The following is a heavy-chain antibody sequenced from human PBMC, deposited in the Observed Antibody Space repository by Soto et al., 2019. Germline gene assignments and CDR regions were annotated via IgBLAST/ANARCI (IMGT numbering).Heavy chain of an antibody. D-gene: IGHD7-27*01. CDR1: GFTFSNYA. CDR2: IRGSGGST. Sequence: GGSLRLSCAASGFTFSNYAMSWVRQVPGKGLEWVSGIRGSGGSTNYADSVKGRFTISRDNSKNMLYLQMNSLRAEDTTLFYCAKAPGDYYNYMDVWGKGTTVTVSS. CDR3: AKAPGDYYNYMDV. J-gene: IGHJ6*03. V-gene: IGHV3-23*01.